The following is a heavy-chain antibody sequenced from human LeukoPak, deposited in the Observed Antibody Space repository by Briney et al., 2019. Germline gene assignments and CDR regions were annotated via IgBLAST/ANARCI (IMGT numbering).Heavy chain of an antibody. CDR2: IYYSGST. J-gene: IGHJ3*02. V-gene: IGHV4-59*01. CDR1: GGSISSYY. Sequence: SETLSLTCTVSGGSISSYYWSWIRQPPGKGLEWIGYIYYSGSTNYNPSLKSRVTISVDTSKNQFSLKLSSVTAADTAVYYCARDHYSPPYYYDSSGPGDAFGIWGQGTMVTVSS. D-gene: IGHD3-22*01. CDR3: ARDHYSPPYYYDSSGPGDAFGI.